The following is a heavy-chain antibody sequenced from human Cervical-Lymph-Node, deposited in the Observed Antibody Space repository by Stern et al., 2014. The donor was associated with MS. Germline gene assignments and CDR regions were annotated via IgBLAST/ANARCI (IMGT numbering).Heavy chain of an antibody. CDR3: AKDPVSFHYYAMDV. CDR1: GFTFDDYA. V-gene: IGHV3-9*01. CDR2: ISWNSANT. Sequence: MQLVQSGGGVVQPGRSLRLSCAASGFTFDDYALHWVRQAPGQGLEWVSGISWNSANTGYADSVKGRFTISRDNAKNSLYLQMNSLRAEDTALYYCAKDPVSFHYYAMDVWGQGTTVTVSS. D-gene: IGHD2-8*01. J-gene: IGHJ6*02.